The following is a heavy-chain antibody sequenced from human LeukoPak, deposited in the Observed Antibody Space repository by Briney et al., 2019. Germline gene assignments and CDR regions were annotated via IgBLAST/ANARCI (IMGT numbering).Heavy chain of an antibody. CDR1: GGSISSFY. V-gene: IGHV4-4*07. CDR3: ARVGATTRAFDI. J-gene: IGHJ3*02. Sequence: SETLSLTCTVSGGSISSFYWSWIRQSAGKGLEWIGRMYASGSSDYHPSLRSRVTMSVDTSKNQFSLNLSSVTAADTAVYYCARVGATTRAFDIWGQGTMVTVSS. CDR2: MYASGSS. D-gene: IGHD1-7*01.